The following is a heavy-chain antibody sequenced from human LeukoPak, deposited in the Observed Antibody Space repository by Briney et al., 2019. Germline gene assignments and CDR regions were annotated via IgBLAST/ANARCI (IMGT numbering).Heavy chain of an antibody. J-gene: IGHJ5*02. CDR3: ARVADWFDP. Sequence: SETLSLTCAVYGGSFSGYYWSWIRQPPGRGLEWIGEINHSGSTNYNPSLKSRVTISVDTSKNQFSLKLSSVTAADTAVYYCARVADWFDPWGQGTLVTVSS. V-gene: IGHV4-34*01. CDR2: INHSGST. CDR1: GGSFSGYY.